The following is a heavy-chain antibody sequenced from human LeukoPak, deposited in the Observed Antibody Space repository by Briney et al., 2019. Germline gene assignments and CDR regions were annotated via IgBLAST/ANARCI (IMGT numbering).Heavy chain of an antibody. CDR1: GFTFSSYW. CDR3: ARLGPTYYYDGSGSGGRYYYYYMDV. D-gene: IGHD3-22*01. Sequence: GGSLRLSCAASGFTFSSYWMHWVRQAPGKGLVWVSRINSDGSSTSYADSVKGRFTISRDNAKNTLYLQMNSLRAEDTAVYYCARLGPTYYYDGSGSGGRYYYYYMDVWGKGTTVTVSS. V-gene: IGHV3-74*01. CDR2: INSDGSST. J-gene: IGHJ6*03.